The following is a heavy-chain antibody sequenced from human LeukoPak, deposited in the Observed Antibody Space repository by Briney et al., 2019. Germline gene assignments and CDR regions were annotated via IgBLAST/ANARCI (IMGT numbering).Heavy chain of an antibody. V-gene: IGHV1-2*02. Sequence: ASVKVSCKASGYTFTGYYMHWVRQAPGQGLEWMGWINPNSGGTNYAQKFQGRVTMTRDTSISTAYMELNRLISDDTAVYYCARDHSLGFLEYSRPRAFDYWGQGTLVTVSS. CDR3: ARDHSLGFLEYSRPRAFDY. CDR2: INPNSGGT. J-gene: IGHJ4*02. D-gene: IGHD6-6*01. CDR1: GYTFTGYY.